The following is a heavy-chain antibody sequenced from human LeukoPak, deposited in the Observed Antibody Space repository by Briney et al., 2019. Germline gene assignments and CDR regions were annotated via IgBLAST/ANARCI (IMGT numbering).Heavy chain of an antibody. J-gene: IGHJ4*02. Sequence: GGSLRLSCAASGLTFSNAWMSWVRQAPGKGLEWVGHIKSKTDGGTTDYAAPVKGRFTISRDDSKNTQYLQMNSLKTEDTAVYYCTTYYYDSTSDFGYWGQGTLVTVSS. CDR2: IKSKTDGGTT. CDR3: TTYYYDSTSDFGY. V-gene: IGHV3-15*01. CDR1: GLTFSNAW. D-gene: IGHD3-22*01.